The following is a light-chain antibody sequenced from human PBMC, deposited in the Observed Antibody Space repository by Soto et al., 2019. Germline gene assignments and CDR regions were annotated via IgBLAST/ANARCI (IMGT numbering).Light chain of an antibody. CDR2: EVS. CDR1: SSDIGGYNY. V-gene: IGLV2-14*01. J-gene: IGLJ1*01. CDR3: SSYSTISTRV. Sequence: QSALTQPASVSGSPGQSITISCTGTSSDIGGYNYVSWYQQHPGKAPKLMIYEVSNRPSGVSNRFFGSKSGNTASLTISGLQAEDEADHYCSSYSTISTRVFGAGTKVTVL.